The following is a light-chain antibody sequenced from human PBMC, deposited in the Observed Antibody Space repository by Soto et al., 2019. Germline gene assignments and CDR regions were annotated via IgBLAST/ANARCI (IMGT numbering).Light chain of an antibody. Sequence: QSVLTQPASVSGSPGQSITISCTGTSSDVGTYNYVSWYQQHPGKAPKLMIYDVSNRPSGVSNRFSGSKSGNTASLTISGLQAEDEADYYCSSYTISNTLVFGGGTKLTVL. CDR1: SSDVGTYNY. V-gene: IGLV2-14*01. CDR2: DVS. CDR3: SSYTISNTLV. J-gene: IGLJ2*01.